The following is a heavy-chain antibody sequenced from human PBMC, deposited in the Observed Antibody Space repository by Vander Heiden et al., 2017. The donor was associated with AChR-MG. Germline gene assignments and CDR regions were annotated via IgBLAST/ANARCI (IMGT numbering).Heavy chain of an antibody. CDR3: ATDSGTYFDY. J-gene: IGHJ4*02. D-gene: IGHD6-25*01. CDR2: SNTNTEKA. CDR1: GYTFNRFA. Sequence: QAPLVHSGSELQTPGASVRVSCTASGYTFNRFAIHWVRQAPGQGLQWMGGSNTNTEKATYDRAFTGRFVLSLDPSVSTAYLQIRSLKSEDTALYFCATDSGTYFDYWDQGTLVPVS. V-gene: IGHV7-4-1*02.